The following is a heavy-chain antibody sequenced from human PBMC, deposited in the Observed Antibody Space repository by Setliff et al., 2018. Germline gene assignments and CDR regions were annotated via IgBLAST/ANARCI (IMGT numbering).Heavy chain of an antibody. CDR1: GYTFTSYG. J-gene: IGHJ5*02. Sequence: ASVKVSCKASGYTFTSYGISWVRQAPGQGPEWMGWIHPNTGDTNYAQNFQDRVTLTRDTSITTAYMELSRLRSDDTALYYCALYDYYYDADGPRNWFDPWGQGTLVTVSS. CDR2: IHPNTGDT. CDR3: ALYDYYYDADGPRNWFDP. V-gene: IGHV1-2*02. D-gene: IGHD3-22*01.